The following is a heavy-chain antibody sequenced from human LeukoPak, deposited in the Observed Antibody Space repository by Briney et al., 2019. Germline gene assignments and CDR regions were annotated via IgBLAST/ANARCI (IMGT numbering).Heavy chain of an antibody. CDR2: IYHSGST. V-gene: IGHV4-38-2*01. CDR1: GYSISSGYY. Sequence: PSETLSLTCAVSGYSISSGYYWGWIRQPPGKGLEWIGSIYHSGSTYYNPSLKSRVTISVDTSKNQFSLKLSSVTAADTAAYYCALGLLWFGELSGFDYWGQGTLVTVSS. J-gene: IGHJ4*02. D-gene: IGHD3-10*01. CDR3: ALGLLWFGELSGFDY.